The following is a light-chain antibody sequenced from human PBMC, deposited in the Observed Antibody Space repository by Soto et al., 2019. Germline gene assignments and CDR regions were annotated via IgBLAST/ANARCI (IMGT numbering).Light chain of an antibody. CDR1: QSVSSSY. Sequence: EIVLTQSPGTLSLSPGERATLSCRASQSVSSSYLAWYQQKPGQAPRLLIYGASSRAPGIPDRFSGSGSGTDFTLTISRLEPEDFAVYYCQQYGSSRYTLGQGTKLEIK. CDR3: QQYGSSRYT. CDR2: GAS. V-gene: IGKV3-20*01. J-gene: IGKJ2*01.